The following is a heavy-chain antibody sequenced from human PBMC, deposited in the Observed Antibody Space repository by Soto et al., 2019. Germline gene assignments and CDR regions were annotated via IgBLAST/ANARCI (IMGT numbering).Heavy chain of an antibody. CDR1: GFTFGSFS. V-gene: IGHV3-48*01. D-gene: IGHD4-17*01. J-gene: IGHJ6*03. CDR3: AKMVTTYYYYYMDV. Sequence: VHVVESGGGLVQPGGSLRLSCAASGFTFGSFSMNWVRQAPGKGLEWVSYISSSSGIIYYADSVKGRFTISRDNAKNSLYLQMNSLRAEDTAVYFCAKMVTTYYYYYMDVWGKGTTVTVSS. CDR2: ISSSSGII.